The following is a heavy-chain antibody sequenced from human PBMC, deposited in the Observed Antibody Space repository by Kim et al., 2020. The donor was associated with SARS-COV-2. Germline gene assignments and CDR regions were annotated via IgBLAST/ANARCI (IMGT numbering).Heavy chain of an antibody. J-gene: IGHJ4*02. V-gene: IGHV3-53*01. CDR2: IYSDGST. CDR3: ARERGSSGYNN. D-gene: IGHD3-22*01. Sequence: GGSLRLSCAASGFTVSSNYMTWVRQAPGKGLEWVSLIYSDGSTYYADSVKGRLTISRDNSKNTLYLQMNSLRAEDTAVYYCARERGSSGYNNWGQGTLVTVSS. CDR1: GFTVSSNY.